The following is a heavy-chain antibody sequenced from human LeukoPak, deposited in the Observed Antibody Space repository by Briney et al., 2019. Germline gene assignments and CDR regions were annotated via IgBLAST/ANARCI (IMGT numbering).Heavy chain of an antibody. J-gene: IGHJ6*03. CDR1: GGSFSGYY. Sequence: SETLSLTCAVYGGSFSGYYWSWIRQPPGKGLEWIGEINHSGSTNYNPSLKSRVTISVDTSKNQFSLKLSSVTAADTAVYYGARCRPRYYYYMDVWGKGTTVTVSS. CDR3: ARCRPRYYYYMDV. V-gene: IGHV4-34*01. D-gene: IGHD1-14*01. CDR2: INHSGST.